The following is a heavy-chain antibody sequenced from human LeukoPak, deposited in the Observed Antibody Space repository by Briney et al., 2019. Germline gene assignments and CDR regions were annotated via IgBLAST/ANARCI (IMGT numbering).Heavy chain of an antibody. CDR1: GYTFTGYY. CDR2: INPNSGGT. J-gene: IGHJ4*02. D-gene: IGHD3-3*01. V-gene: IGHV1-2*02. Sequence: ASVKVSCKASGYTFTGYYMHWVRQAPGRGLEWMGWINPNSGGTNYAQKFQGRVTMTRDTSISTAYMELSRLRSDDTAVYYCARGGCDFWSGYSVPRYWGQGTLVTVSS. CDR3: ARGGCDFWSGYSVPRY.